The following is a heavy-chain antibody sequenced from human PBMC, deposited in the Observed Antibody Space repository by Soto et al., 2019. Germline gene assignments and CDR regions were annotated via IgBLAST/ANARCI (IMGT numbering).Heavy chain of an antibody. J-gene: IGHJ4*02. CDR2: IDPSDSYT. Sequence: PGESLKISCKGSGYSFTSYWISWVRQMPGKGLEWMGRIDPSDSYTNYSPSFQGHVTISADKSISTAYLQWSSLKASGTAMYYCAIPSAVAGYYFDYWGQGTLVTVSS. CDR1: GYSFTSYW. CDR3: AIPSAVAGYYFDY. D-gene: IGHD6-19*01. V-gene: IGHV5-10-1*01.